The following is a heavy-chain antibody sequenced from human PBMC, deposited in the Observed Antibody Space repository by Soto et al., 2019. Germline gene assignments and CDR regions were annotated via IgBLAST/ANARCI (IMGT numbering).Heavy chain of an antibody. CDR3: ARGDYGEHFDY. CDR2: IYHSGST. Sequence: TLSLTCAVSGGSVGSGGYSWSWIWQPPGKGLEWIGYIYHSGSTYYNPSLKSRVTISVDRSKNQFSLKLSSVTAADTAVYYCARGDYGEHFDYWGQGTLVTVSS. CDR1: GGSVGSGGYS. J-gene: IGHJ4*02. D-gene: IGHD4-17*01. V-gene: IGHV4-30-2*01.